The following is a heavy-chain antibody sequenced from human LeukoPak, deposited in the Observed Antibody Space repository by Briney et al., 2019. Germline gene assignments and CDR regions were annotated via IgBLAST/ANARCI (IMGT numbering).Heavy chain of an antibody. CDR1: GFTFSSYS. Sequence: PGGSPRLSCAASGFTFSSYSMNWVRQSPGKGLEWVSSISSSSSYIYYADSVKGRFTISRDNAKNSLYLQMNSLRAEDTAVYYCARDQGATAATPSNFDFWGQGTLVTVSS. CDR3: ARDQGATAATPSNFDF. D-gene: IGHD4/OR15-4a*01. J-gene: IGHJ4*02. CDR2: ISSSSSYI. V-gene: IGHV3-21*01.